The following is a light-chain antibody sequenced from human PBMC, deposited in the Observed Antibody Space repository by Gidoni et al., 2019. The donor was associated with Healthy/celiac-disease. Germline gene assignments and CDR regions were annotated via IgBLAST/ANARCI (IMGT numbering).Light chain of an antibody. CDR1: QSVSSN. CDR2: GAS. V-gene: IGKV3-15*01. J-gene: IGKJ2*01. CDR3: QQYSDWPPLYT. Sequence: IVMTQSPATLTVSPGERATLSCRASQSVSSNSAWYQQKPGQAPRLLLYGASTRATGITARFSGSGSGTEFTLTISSMQSEEFAVYYCQQYSDWPPLYTFGQGTKLEIK.